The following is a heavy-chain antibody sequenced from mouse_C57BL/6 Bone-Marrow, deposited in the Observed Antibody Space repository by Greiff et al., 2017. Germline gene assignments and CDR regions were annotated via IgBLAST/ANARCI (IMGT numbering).Heavy chain of an antibody. CDR2: ISSGGDYI. V-gene: IGHV5-9-1*02. D-gene: IGHD1-1*01. J-gene: IGHJ4*01. Sequence: DVHLVESGEGLVKPGGSLKLSCAASGFTFSSYAMSWVRQTPEKRLEWVAYISSGGDYIYYADTVKGRFTISRDNARNTLYLQMSSLKSEDTAMYYCTRDPLSSYAMDYWGQGTSVTVSS. CDR1: GFTFSSYA. CDR3: TRDPLSSYAMDY.